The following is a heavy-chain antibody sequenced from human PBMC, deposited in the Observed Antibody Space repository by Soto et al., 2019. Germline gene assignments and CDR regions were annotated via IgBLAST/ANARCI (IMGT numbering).Heavy chain of an antibody. CDR1: GFTFSSYG. Sequence: QVQLVESGGGVVQPGRSLRLSCAASGFTFSSYGMHWVRQAPGKGLEWVAVIWYDGSNKYYADSVKGRFTISRDNSKNTLYLQMNSLRAEDTAVYYCARDGSLYYYYYMDVWGKGPTVTVSS. CDR3: ARDGSLYYYYYMDV. V-gene: IGHV3-33*01. CDR2: IWYDGSNK. D-gene: IGHD5-12*01. J-gene: IGHJ6*03.